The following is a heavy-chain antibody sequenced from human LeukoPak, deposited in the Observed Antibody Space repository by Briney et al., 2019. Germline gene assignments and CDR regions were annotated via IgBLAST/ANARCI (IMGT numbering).Heavy chain of an antibody. J-gene: IGHJ4*02. D-gene: IGHD2-21*01. V-gene: IGHV3-30*02. CDR2: IQYDGNNE. CDR1: GFTFSSYG. Sequence: PGGSLRLSCAASGFTFSSYGIHWVRQAPGKGLEWVAFIQYDGNNEYYADSVKGRFTISRDNSKNTLYLQMNSLRAEDTAVYYCAKAPVTTCRGAYCYPFDYWGQGTLVTVSS. CDR3: AKAPVTTCRGAYCYPFDY.